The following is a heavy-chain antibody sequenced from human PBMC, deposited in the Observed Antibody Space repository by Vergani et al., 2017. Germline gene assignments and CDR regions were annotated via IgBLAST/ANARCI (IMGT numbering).Heavy chain of an antibody. CDR2: IKSTFDRGTT. CDR1: GFSFRNAW. J-gene: IGHJ6*02. V-gene: IGHV3-15*07. Sequence: EVQLVESGGGIVKPGGSLRLSCVASGFSFRNAWMNWVRRTPGKGLEWVGRIKSTFDRGTTDYAAAVNGRFTISRDDSKNTLFLQMNGLKTEDIDVYYCTPDPRYWGDCSCYWLRDHHYYGMDVWGQGTTVTVSS. D-gene: IGHD2-21*01. CDR3: TPDPRYWGDCSCYWLRDHHYYGMDV.